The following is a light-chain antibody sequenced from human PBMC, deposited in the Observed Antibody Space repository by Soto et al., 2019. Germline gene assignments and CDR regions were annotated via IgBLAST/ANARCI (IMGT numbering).Light chain of an antibody. Sequence: QSALTQPASVSGSPGQSITISCTGTSSDVGSYNLVSWYQQHPGKAPKVMIYEGSKRPSGVSHRFSGSKSGNTASLTISGLQAEDEAEYYCCSYAGSSTWVFGGGTKLTVL. V-gene: IGLV2-23*01. CDR1: SSDVGSYNL. J-gene: IGLJ3*02. CDR2: EGS. CDR3: CSYAGSSTWV.